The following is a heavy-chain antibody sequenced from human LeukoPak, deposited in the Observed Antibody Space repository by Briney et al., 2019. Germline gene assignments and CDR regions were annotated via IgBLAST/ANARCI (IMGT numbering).Heavy chain of an antibody. J-gene: IGHJ4*02. CDR3: AGDSYDILTGYYSGPDY. CDR1: GFTFSSFG. CDR2: IWYDGSSE. D-gene: IGHD3-9*01. Sequence: GTSLRLSCAASGFTFSSFGMHWVRQAPGKGLEWVTLIWYDGSSEYYVDSVKGRFTISRDNSKNTLYLQINSLRAEDTAVYYCAGDSYDILTGYYSGPDYWGQGTLVTVSS. V-gene: IGHV3-33*01.